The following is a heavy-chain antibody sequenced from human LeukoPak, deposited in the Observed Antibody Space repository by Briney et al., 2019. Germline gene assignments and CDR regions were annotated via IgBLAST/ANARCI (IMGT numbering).Heavy chain of an antibody. CDR1: GGSISSYY. CDR3: ARSITIFGVVISPSWYYGMDV. J-gene: IGHJ6*02. D-gene: IGHD3-3*01. Sequence: PSETLSLTCTVSGGSISSYYWSWIRQPPGKGLEWIGYIYYSGSTKYNPSLESRVTISVDTSKNQFSLKLSSVTAADTAVYYCARSITIFGVVISPSWYYGMDVWGQGTTVTVSS. CDR2: IYYSGST. V-gene: IGHV4-59*08.